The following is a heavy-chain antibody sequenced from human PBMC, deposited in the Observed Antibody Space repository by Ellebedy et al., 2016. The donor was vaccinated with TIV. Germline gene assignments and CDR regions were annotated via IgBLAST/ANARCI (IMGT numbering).Heavy chain of an antibody. CDR2: LYSGGST. J-gene: IGHJ4*02. V-gene: IGHV3-66*01. CDR1: GITVSSTY. Sequence: GGSLRLSCAASGITVSSTYMSWVRKAPGKGLEWVAILYSGGSTFYADSVKGRLTISRDISKNTVDLQIYSLRADDTAVYYCARWGSGGRDCFDYWGQGTLVTVSS. D-gene: IGHD2-15*01. CDR3: ARWGSGGRDCFDY.